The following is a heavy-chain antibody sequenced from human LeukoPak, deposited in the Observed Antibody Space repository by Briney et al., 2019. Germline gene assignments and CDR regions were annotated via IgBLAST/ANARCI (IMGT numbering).Heavy chain of an antibody. V-gene: IGHV1-2*06. CDR3: ARGYCSGGTCYLVENWLDP. CDR2: INPNSGGT. D-gene: IGHD2-15*01. J-gene: IGHJ5*02. Sequence: ASVKVSCKASGDTFSSYTISWVRQAPGQGLEWMGRINPNSGGTDYAQNFQGRVTMTRDTSISTAYMELSRLRSDDTAVYYCARGYCSGGTCYLVENWLDPWGQGTLVTVSS. CDR1: GDTFSSYT.